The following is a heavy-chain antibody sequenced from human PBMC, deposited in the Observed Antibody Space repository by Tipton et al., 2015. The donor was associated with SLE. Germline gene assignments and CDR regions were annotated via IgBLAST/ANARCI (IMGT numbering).Heavy chain of an antibody. D-gene: IGHD3-22*01. V-gene: IGHV4-34*01. CDR1: GGSFSAYY. CDR3: ARESRGYYDSSGYFDY. Sequence: GLVKPSETLSLTCAVYGGSFSAYYWSWIRQSPGKGLEWIGEINHSGNTNFNPSLKSRVSISVDTSKNQFSLRLSSVTAADTAVYYCARESRGYYDSSGYFDYWGQGTLVTVSS. CDR2: INHSGNT. J-gene: IGHJ4*02.